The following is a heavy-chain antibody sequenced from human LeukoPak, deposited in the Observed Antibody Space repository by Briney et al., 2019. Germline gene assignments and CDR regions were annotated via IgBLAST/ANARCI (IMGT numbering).Heavy chain of an antibody. J-gene: IGHJ4*02. CDR3: ARDQRSQFGLDY. Sequence: GGSLRLSCAASGFTFSSYAMHWVRQAPGKGLEWVAVISYDGSNKYYADSVKGRFTIPRDNSKNTLYLQMNSLRAEDTAVYYCARDQRSQFGLDYWGQGTLVTVSS. CDR1: GFTFSSYA. V-gene: IGHV3-30-3*01. D-gene: IGHD3-16*01. CDR2: ISYDGSNK.